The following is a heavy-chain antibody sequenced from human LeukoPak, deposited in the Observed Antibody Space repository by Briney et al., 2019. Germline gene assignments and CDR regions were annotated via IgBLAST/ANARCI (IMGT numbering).Heavy chain of an antibody. D-gene: IGHD2-2*01. CDR2: TYYRSKWYN. CDR3: AKRSPAAHDAFDI. CDR1: GDSLSSNSAV. J-gene: IGHJ3*02. Sequence: SQTLSLTCAISGDSLSSNSAVWNWIRQSPSRGLEWLGRTYYRSKWYNDYAISVKSRITINADTSKNQVSLRVNSVTPEDTAVYYCAKRSPAAHDAFDIWGQGTMVTVSS. V-gene: IGHV6-1*01.